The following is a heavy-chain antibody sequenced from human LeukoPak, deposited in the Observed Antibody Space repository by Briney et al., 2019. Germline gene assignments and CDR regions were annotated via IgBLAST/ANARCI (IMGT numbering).Heavy chain of an antibody. CDR3: TRVAGIAVAGTAPPFYGMDV. CDR2: IRRKPYGETT. CDR1: GFTFSSYA. Sequence: GGSLRLSCVASGFTFSSYAMSWVRQAPGKGLEWVGLIRRKPYGETTEYAASVKGRFTISRDDSKSIAYLQMNSLKTEDTAVYYCTRVAGIAVAGTAPPFYGMDVWGQGTTVTVSS. V-gene: IGHV3-49*04. D-gene: IGHD6-19*01. J-gene: IGHJ6*02.